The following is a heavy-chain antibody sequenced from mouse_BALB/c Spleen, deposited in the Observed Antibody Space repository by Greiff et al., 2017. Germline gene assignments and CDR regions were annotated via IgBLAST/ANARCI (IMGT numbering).Heavy chain of an antibody. CDR2: IWGGGIT. CDR1: GFSLTDYG. D-gene: IGHD2-1*01. V-gene: IGHV2-6-5*01. Sequence: QVQLKESGPGLVAPSQSLSITCTVSGFSLTDYGVSWIRQPPGKGLEWLGVIWGGGITYYNSALKSRLSISKDNSKSQVFLEMNSLQTDDTAMYYCAKHLDGNYGAMDYWGQGTSVTVSS. CDR3: AKHLDGNYGAMDY. J-gene: IGHJ4*01.